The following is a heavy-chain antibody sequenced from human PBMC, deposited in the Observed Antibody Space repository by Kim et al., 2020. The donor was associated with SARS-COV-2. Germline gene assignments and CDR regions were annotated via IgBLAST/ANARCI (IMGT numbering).Heavy chain of an antibody. J-gene: IGHJ4*02. Sequence: SRKGRVTISEDTSKNHFALKLSSVTAADTAVYYCARDRGGSSSWYKGCDYWGQGTLVTVSS. V-gene: IGHV4-31*02. D-gene: IGHD6-13*01. CDR3: ARDRGGSSSWYKGCDY.